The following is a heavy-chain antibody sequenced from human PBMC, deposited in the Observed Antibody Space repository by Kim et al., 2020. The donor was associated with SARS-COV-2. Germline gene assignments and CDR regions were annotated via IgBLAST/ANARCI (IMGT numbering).Heavy chain of an antibody. V-gene: IGHV3-23*01. Sequence: GGSLRLSCAASGFTFSNYAMNWVRQAPGKGLEWVSAISDSGGTTYYADSMKGRFTISRDNSKNTLYLQMNSLRAEDTAVYYCARDSFSSGWYGDYWGQGTLVTVSS. CDR3: ARDSFSSGWYGDY. J-gene: IGHJ4*02. CDR2: ISDSGGTT. CDR1: GFTFSNYA. D-gene: IGHD6-19*01.